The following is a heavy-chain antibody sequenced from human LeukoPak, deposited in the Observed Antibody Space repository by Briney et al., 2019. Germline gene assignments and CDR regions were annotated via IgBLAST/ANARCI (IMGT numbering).Heavy chain of an antibody. J-gene: IGHJ3*02. Sequence: SETLSLTCTVSGGSISSSSYYWGWIRQPPGKGLEWIGSIYYSGSTYYNPSLKSRVTISVDTSKNQFSLKLSSVTAADTAVYYCARAGRSQTRKAFDIWGQGTMVTVSS. CDR3: ARAGRSQTRKAFDI. V-gene: IGHV4-39*07. CDR1: GGSISSSSYY. D-gene: IGHD3-10*01. CDR2: IYYSGST.